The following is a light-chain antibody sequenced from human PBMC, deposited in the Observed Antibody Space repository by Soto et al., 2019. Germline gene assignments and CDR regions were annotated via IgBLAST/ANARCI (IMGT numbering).Light chain of an antibody. CDR3: QQYNTWPHMA. V-gene: IGKV3-15*01. CDR1: QSVSSN. Sequence: EIVMTQSPATLSVSPGERATLSCRASQSVSSNLAWYQQKPGQAPRLLIYGASTRATGIPARFSGSGSGTEFTLTISSLQSEDFAVYCCQQYNTWPHMAFSQGTTVEIK. CDR2: GAS. J-gene: IGKJ1*01.